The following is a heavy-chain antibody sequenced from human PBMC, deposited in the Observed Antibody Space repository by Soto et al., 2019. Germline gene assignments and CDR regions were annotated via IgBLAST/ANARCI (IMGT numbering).Heavy chain of an antibody. V-gene: IGHV3-30*18. CDR2: ISYDGSNK. CDR1: GFTFSSYG. Sequence: PGGSLRLSGAASGFTFSSYGMHWVRQAPGKGLEWVAVISYDGSNKYYADSVKGRFTISRDNSKNTLYLQMNSLRAEDTAVYYCAKEDYDSSGYYFDYWGQGTLVTVSS. J-gene: IGHJ4*02. CDR3: AKEDYDSSGYYFDY. D-gene: IGHD3-22*01.